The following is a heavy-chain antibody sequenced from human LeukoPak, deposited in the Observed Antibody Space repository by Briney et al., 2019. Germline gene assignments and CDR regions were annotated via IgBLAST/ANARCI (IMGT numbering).Heavy chain of an antibody. D-gene: IGHD3-22*01. V-gene: IGHV4-4*02. J-gene: IGHJ4*02. CDR2: IYHSGST. CDR3: ARGLFPSSGYYY. CDR1: GGSISSSNW. Sequence: PSGTPSLTCAVSGGSISSSNWWSWVRQPPGKGLEWIGEIYHSGSTNYNPSLKSRVTISVDTSKNQFSLKLSSVIVADTAVYYCARGLFPSSGYYYWGQGTLVTVSS.